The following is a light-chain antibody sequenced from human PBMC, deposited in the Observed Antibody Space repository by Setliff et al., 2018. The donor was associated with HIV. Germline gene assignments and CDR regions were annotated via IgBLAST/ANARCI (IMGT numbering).Light chain of an antibody. Sequence: QSALTQPASVSGSPGQSITLSCTGTSSDVGSYNFVSWYQQHPGRAPKLMIYDVTKRPSGVSDRFSGSKSGNTASLTISGLQTEDEADYYCCSYTSSLTYVFGTGTKVNVL. V-gene: IGLV2-14*03. J-gene: IGLJ1*01. CDR3: CSYTSSLTYV. CDR1: SSDVGSYNF. CDR2: DVT.